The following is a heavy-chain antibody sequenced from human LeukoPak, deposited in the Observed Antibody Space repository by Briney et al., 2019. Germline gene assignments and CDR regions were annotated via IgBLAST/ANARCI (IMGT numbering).Heavy chain of an antibody. Sequence: GRSLRLSCAASGFTFSNYGMHWVRQAPGKGLEWVAVITYDGDTTYFEDSVKGRFTISRDTSKSTLYLQMNSLGAEDTAVYYCVKEQGSGSYRTADYWGQGTLVTVSS. V-gene: IGHV3-30*18. J-gene: IGHJ4*02. CDR1: GFTFSNYG. CDR2: ITYDGDTT. D-gene: IGHD3-10*01. CDR3: VKEQGSGSYRTADY.